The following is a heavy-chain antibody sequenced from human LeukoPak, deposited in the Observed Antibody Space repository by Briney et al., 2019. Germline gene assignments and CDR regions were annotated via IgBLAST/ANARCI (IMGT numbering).Heavy chain of an antibody. D-gene: IGHD6-19*01. CDR3: AKDRSITYSSGCFDY. V-gene: IGHV3-30*18. Sequence: GGSLRLSCAASGFTFSSYGMHWVRQAPGKGLEWVAVISYDGSNKYYADSVKGRFTISRDNSKNTLYLQMNSLRAEDTAVYYCAKDRSITYSSGCFDYWGQGTLVTVSS. CDR1: GFTFSSYG. CDR2: ISYDGSNK. J-gene: IGHJ4*02.